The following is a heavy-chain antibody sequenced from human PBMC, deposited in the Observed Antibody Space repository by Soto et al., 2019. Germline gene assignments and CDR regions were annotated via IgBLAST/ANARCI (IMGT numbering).Heavy chain of an antibody. D-gene: IGHD3-10*01. Sequence: GGSLRLSWAAFGFTVGGNYMSWVRQAPGKGLEWVSVIYSGGSTYYADSVKGRFTTSRDNSKNTLYLQMNSLRAEDTAVYYCARGVGALYYYYYMDVWGKGTTVTVSS. V-gene: IGHV3-66*01. CDR1: GFTVGGNY. CDR3: ARGVGALYYYYYMDV. J-gene: IGHJ6*03. CDR2: IYSGGST.